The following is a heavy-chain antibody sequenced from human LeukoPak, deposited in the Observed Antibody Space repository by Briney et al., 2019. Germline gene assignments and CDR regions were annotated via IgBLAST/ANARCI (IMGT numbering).Heavy chain of an antibody. CDR2: ISWNSGSI. Sequence: PGRSLRLSCAASGFTFDDYAMHWVRQAPGKGLEWVSGISWNSGSIGYADSVKGRFTISRDNAKNSLYLQMNSLRAEDTAVYYCAKLDYSYGFTWGQGTLVTVSS. D-gene: IGHD5-18*01. CDR3: AKLDYSYGFT. J-gene: IGHJ5*02. V-gene: IGHV3-9*01. CDR1: GFTFDDYA.